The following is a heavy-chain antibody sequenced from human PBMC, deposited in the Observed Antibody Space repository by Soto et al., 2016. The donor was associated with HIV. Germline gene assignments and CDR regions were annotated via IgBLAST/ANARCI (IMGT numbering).Heavy chain of an antibody. J-gene: IGHJ3*01. CDR3: AKDALPFYTSDWTHDAFXV. D-gene: IGHD6-19*01. V-gene: IGHV3-21*05. CDR2: IRSDNRFT. CDR1: GFTFSTYS. Sequence: EVQLVESGGGLVKPGGSLRLSCAASGFTFSTYSMTWIRQIPGKGLEWVAYIRSDNRFTTYADSVNGRFTISRDNANNSLFPQMNSLRVDDTAIYYCAKDALPFYTSDWTHDAFXVWGQGQWSPSLQ.